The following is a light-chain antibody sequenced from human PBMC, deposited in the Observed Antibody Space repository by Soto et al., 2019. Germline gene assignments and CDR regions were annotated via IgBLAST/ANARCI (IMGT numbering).Light chain of an antibody. V-gene: IGLV2-23*01. Sequence: QSALTQPASVSGSPGQSITISCTGNSSDVGSYNLVSWYQQHPGKAPKLMIYEGSKRPAGVCNRFSGSKSGNTVSLTISGLQAEDEADYYCCSYASSSTSFGGGTQLTVL. CDR1: SSDVGSYNL. CDR3: CSYASSSTS. J-gene: IGLJ7*01. CDR2: EGS.